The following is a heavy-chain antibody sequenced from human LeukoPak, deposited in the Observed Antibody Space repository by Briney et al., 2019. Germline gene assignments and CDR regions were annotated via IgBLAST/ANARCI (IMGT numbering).Heavy chain of an antibody. CDR3: ARDLKRGYSSGRYSWGTGSSNDY. D-gene: IGHD6-19*01. J-gene: IGHJ4*02. CDR1: GYTFTSYG. V-gene: IGHV1-18*01. CDR2: ISAYNGNT. Sequence: GASVKVSCKASGYTFTSYGISWVRQAPGQGREWMGWISAYNGNTNYAQKLQGRVTMTTDTSTSTAYMELRSLRSDDTAVYYCARDLKRGYSSGRYSWGTGSSNDYWGQGTLVTVSS.